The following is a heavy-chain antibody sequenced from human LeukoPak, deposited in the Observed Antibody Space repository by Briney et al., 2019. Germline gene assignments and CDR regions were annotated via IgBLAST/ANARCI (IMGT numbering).Heavy chain of an antibody. CDR3: ARKGRGPYGSVNGYFDY. CDR2: IYYSGST. J-gene: IGHJ4*02. CDR1: GASVSGSAYY. V-gene: IGHV4-39*01. Sequence: SETLSLTCTVSGASVSGSAYYWGWIRQPPGKGLEWIGNIYYSGSTYYNESLESRVTISIDTSKNQFSLKLNFVTAADTAVYYCARKGRGPYGSVNGYFDYWGQGTLVTVSS. D-gene: IGHD3-10*01.